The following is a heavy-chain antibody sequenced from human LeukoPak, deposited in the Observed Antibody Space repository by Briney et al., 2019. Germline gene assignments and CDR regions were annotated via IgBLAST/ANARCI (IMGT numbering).Heavy chain of an antibody. CDR1: SGSISSYY. V-gene: IGHV4-59*08. CDR3: ARLYSSGWYGWFDP. Sequence: SETLSLTCTVSSGSISSYYWSWIRQPPGQGLEWIGYIYYSGSTNYNTSLKSRVTISVDTSKNQFSLKLSSVTAADTAVYYCARLYSSGWYGWFDPWGQGTLVTVSS. D-gene: IGHD6-19*01. CDR2: IYYSGST. J-gene: IGHJ5*02.